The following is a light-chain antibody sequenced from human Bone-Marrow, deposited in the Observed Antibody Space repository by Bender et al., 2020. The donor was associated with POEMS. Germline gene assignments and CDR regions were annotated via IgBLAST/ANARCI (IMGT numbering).Light chain of an antibody. CDR3: QVRDSSSYHYV. V-gene: IGLV3-21*03. J-gene: IGLJ1*01. CDR2: DNS. Sequence: SYVLTQPPSVSVAPGKTASITCGGNNIGSKNVHWYQQKPGQAPVLVVYDNSDRPSGIPERFSGSNSGNTATLTISRVEAGDEADYFCQVRDSSSYHYVFGTGTKVTVL. CDR1: NIGSKN.